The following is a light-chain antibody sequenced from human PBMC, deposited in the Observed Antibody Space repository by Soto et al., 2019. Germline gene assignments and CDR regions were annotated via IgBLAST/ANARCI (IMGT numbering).Light chain of an antibody. J-gene: IGKJ5*01. CDR3: QHYNSYSEA. V-gene: IGKV1-5*03. CDR2: KAS. CDR1: QTIISW. Sequence: DIQMTQSPSSLSESVGDRVTITCRASQTIISWLAWYQQKPGKAPKLLIYKASTLKSGVPSRFSGSGSGTEFTLTISSLQPDDFATYYCQHYNSYSEAFGQGTRLENK.